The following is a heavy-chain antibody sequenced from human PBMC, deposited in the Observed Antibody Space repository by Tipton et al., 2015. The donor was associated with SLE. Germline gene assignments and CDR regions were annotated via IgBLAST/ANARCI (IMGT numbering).Heavy chain of an antibody. V-gene: IGHV4-59*11. CDR3: AREVYGRFPI. CDR2: IHSSAIT. CDR1: GGPISGHS. D-gene: IGHD3-10*01. J-gene: IGHJ4*02. Sequence: LRLSCTVSGGPISGHSWSWIRQTPGKGLEWIGFIHSSAITNYNPSPKSRVTISIDTSNNQFSLRLSSVTTADSAVYYCAREVYGRFPIWGQGALVTVSS.